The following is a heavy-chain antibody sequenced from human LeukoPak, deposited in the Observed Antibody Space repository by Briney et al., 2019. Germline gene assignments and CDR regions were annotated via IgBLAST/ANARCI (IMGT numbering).Heavy chain of an antibody. D-gene: IGHD3-16*02. CDR3: AKVLLPYYDYVWGSYRYSDAFDI. Sequence: GGSLRLSCAASGFTFSDYYMSWIRQAPGKGLEWVSYISSSGSTIYYADSGKGRFTISRDNSKNTLYLQMNSLRAEDTAVYYCAKVLLPYYDYVWGSYRYSDAFDIWGQGTMVTVSS. J-gene: IGHJ3*02. V-gene: IGHV3-11*04. CDR1: GFTFSDYY. CDR2: ISSSGSTI.